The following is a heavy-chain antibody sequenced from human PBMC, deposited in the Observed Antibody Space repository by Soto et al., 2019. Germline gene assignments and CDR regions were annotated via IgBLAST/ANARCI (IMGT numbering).Heavy chain of an antibody. J-gene: IGHJ4*02. Sequence: GGSLRLSCAASGFTVSSNYMSWVRQAPGKGLEWVSVIYSGGSTYYADSVKGRFTISRDNSKNTLYLQMNSLRAEDTAVYYCARGPNYYDSSGFQRYFDYWGQGTLVTVSS. CDR1: GFTVSSNY. D-gene: IGHD3-22*01. V-gene: IGHV3-53*01. CDR2: IYSGGST. CDR3: ARGPNYYDSSGFQRYFDY.